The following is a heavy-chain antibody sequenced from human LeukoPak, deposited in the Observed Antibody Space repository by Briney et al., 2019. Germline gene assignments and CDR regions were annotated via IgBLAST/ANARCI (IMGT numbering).Heavy chain of an antibody. Sequence: PSETLSLTCTVSGGSISSYYWSWIRQPPGKGLEWIGYIYYSGSTNYNPSLKSRVTISEDTSKNQFYLNLSSVTAADTAVYYCARRYYYNLGSFPFDFWGQGTLVTVSS. CDR2: IYYSGST. D-gene: IGHD3-10*01. CDR3: ARRYYYNLGSFPFDF. CDR1: GGSISSYY. J-gene: IGHJ4*02. V-gene: IGHV4-59*12.